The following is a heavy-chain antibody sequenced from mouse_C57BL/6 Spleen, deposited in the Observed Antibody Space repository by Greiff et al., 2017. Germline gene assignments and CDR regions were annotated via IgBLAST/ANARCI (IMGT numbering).Heavy chain of an antibody. V-gene: IGHV1-7*01. Sequence: QVQLKESGAELAKPGASVKLSCKASGYTFTSYWIHWVKQRPGQGLEWIGYINPSSGYTKYNQKFKDKATLTADKSSSTAYMQLSSLTYEDSAVFYCARSLRQYYFDYWGQGTTLTFSS. D-gene: IGHD1-1*01. CDR3: ARSLRQYYFDY. CDR1: GYTFTSYW. CDR2: INPSSGYT. J-gene: IGHJ2*01.